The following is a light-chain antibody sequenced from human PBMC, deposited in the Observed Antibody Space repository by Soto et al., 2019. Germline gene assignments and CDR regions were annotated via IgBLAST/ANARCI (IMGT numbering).Light chain of an antibody. CDR1: SSDVGGYNF. CDR2: EVN. CDR3: SSYTSSSTLV. Sequence: QSALTQPASVSGSPGQSITISCTGTSSDVGGYNFVSWYQQPPGNAPKLMIYEVNNRPSGVSNRFSGSKSGNTASLTISGLQAEDEADYYCSSYTSSSTLVFGGGTKLTVL. V-gene: IGLV2-14*01. J-gene: IGLJ2*01.